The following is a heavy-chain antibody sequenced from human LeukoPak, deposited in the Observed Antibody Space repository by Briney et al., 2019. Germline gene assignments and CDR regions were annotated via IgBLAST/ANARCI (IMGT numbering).Heavy chain of an antibody. CDR1: GGTFSSYA. CDR2: IIPIFGTA. D-gene: IGHD2-2*02. J-gene: IGHJ5*02. V-gene: IGHV1-69*06. CDR3: AGRYCSSTSCYMYWFDP. Sequence: ASVKVSCKASGGTFSSYAISWVRQAPGQGLEWMGGIIPIFGTANYAQKFQGRVTITADKSTSTAYMELSSLRSEDTAVYYCAGRYCSSTSCYMYWFDPWGQGTLVTVSS.